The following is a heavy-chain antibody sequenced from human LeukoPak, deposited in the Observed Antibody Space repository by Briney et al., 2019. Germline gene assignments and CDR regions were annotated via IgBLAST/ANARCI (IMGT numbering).Heavy chain of an antibody. J-gene: IGHJ4*02. Sequence: GGSLRLSCAASGFTFDDYAMHWVRQGPGKGLEWVSGISGNSGSIGYVDSVKGRFTIPRDNAENSLYLQMNSLRAEDAAVYFCAKAPVTSCRGAYCYPFDSWGQGTLVTVSS. CDR2: ISGNSGSI. D-gene: IGHD2-21*01. V-gene: IGHV3-9*01. CDR1: GFTFDDYA. CDR3: AKAPVTSCRGAYCYPFDS.